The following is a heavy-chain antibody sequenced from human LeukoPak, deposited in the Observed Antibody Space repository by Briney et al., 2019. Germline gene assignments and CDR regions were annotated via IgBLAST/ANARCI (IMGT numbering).Heavy chain of an antibody. Sequence: GGSLRLSCAASGFTFSSYAMSWVRQAPGKGLEWVSAISGSGGSTYYAGSVKGRFTISRDNSKNTLYLQMNSLRAEDTAVYYCAKVYDFWSGLSDYWGQGTLVTVSS. D-gene: IGHD3-3*01. CDR1: GFTFSSYA. V-gene: IGHV3-23*01. CDR2: ISGSGGST. J-gene: IGHJ4*02. CDR3: AKVYDFWSGLSDY.